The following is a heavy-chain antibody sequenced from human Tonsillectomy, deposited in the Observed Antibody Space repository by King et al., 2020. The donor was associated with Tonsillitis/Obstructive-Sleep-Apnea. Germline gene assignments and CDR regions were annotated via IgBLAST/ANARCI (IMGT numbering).Heavy chain of an antibody. Sequence: VQLVESGAGLFKPGGSLRLSCAASGFTFSGYSMNWVRQAPGKGLEWVSSISSSSSYIYYADSVKGRFTISRDNAKDSLFLQMNSLRAEDTALYYCARDGDYYGSGIFSDAFDIWGQGTMVTVSS. J-gene: IGHJ3*02. V-gene: IGHV3-21*01. CDR3: ARDGDYYGSGIFSDAFDI. CDR1: GFTFSGYS. D-gene: IGHD3-10*01. CDR2: ISSSSSYI.